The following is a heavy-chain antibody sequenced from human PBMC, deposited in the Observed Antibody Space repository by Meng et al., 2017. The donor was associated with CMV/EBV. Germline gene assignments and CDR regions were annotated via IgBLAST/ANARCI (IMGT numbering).Heavy chain of an antibody. CDR2: INHSGST. J-gene: IGHJ4*02. V-gene: IGHV4-34*01. Sequence: SQTLSLTCAVYGGSFSGYYWSWIRQPPGKGLEWIGEINHSGSTNYNPSLKRRVTISVDTSKNQFSLKLSSVTAADTAVYYCARGRNYYDSSGLGLDYWGQGTLVTVSS. CDR3: ARGRNYYDSSGLGLDY. CDR1: GGSFSGYY. D-gene: IGHD3-22*01.